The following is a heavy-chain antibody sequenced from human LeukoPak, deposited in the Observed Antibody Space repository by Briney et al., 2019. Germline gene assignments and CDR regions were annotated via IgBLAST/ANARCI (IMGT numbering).Heavy chain of an antibody. Sequence: GASVKVSCKASGYTFTSNHIHWVRQAPGQGLEWMGVINPSGDSTSYAPNFQGRVTVTRDTSTSTAYMELSSLRSEDTAIYYCAKIAARDTGEGYWGQGTLVTVSS. V-gene: IGHV1-46*01. J-gene: IGHJ4*02. CDR3: AKIAARDTGEGY. CDR1: GYTFTSNH. CDR2: INPSGDST. D-gene: IGHD6-6*01.